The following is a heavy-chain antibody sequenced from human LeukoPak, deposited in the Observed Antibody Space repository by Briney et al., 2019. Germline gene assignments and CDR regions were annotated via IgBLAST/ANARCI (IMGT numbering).Heavy chain of an antibody. CDR2: VSGSGGTK. D-gene: IGHD3-10*01. J-gene: IGHJ4*02. V-gene: IGHV3-23*01. CDR3: AKDSTDNGSGILDY. CDR1: GFTFSSYA. Sequence: RTGGSLRLSCAASGFTFSSYAMTWVRQAPGKGLEWVSSVSGSGGTKYYADSVKGRFTISRDNSRNTLDLQMNSLRAEDTAVYYCAKDSTDNGSGILDYWGQGTLVTVSS.